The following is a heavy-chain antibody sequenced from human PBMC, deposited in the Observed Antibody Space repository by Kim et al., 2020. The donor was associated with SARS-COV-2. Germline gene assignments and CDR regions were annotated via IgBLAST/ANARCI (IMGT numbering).Heavy chain of an antibody. CDR1: GFAFDDYA. J-gene: IGHJ6*02. D-gene: IGHD5-18*01. Sequence: GGSLRLSCAASGFAFDDYAMHWVRQAPGKGLEWVSLISGDGGFTFYADSVKGRFTISRDNRKNSLYLEMNSLGTADTAFYYCAKDVSHTAWGYYYYGMDVWGQGTTVTVSS. CDR3: AKDVSHTAWGYYYYGMDV. V-gene: IGHV3-43*02. CDR2: ISGDGGFT.